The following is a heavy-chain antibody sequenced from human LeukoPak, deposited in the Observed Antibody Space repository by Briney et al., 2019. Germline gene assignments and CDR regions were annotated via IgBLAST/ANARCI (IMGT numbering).Heavy chain of an antibody. CDR3: ARHGSSSLAYFDY. Sequence: SETLSLTCTVSGGSISSGSYYWSWIRQPPGKGLEWIGSIYYSGSTYYNPSLKSRVTISVDTSKNQFSLKLSSVTAADTAVYYCARHGSSSLAYFDYWGQGTLVTVSS. CDR1: GGSISSGSYY. D-gene: IGHD6-6*01. V-gene: IGHV4-39*01. CDR2: IYYSGST. J-gene: IGHJ4*02.